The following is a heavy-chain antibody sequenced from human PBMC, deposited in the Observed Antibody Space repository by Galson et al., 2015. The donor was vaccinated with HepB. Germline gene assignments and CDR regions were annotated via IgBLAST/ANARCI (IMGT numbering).Heavy chain of an antibody. CDR2: IYSGGST. CDR1: GFTVSSNY. V-gene: IGHV3-53*01. D-gene: IGHD3-22*01. CDR3: ARGYYDSSGYYYYYYYYMDV. Sequence: SLRLSCAASGFTVSSNYMSWVRQAPGKGLEWVSVIYSGGSTYYADSVKGRFTISRDNSKNTLYLQMNSLRAEDTAVYYCARGYYDSSGYYYYYYYYMDVWGKETTVTVSS. J-gene: IGHJ6*03.